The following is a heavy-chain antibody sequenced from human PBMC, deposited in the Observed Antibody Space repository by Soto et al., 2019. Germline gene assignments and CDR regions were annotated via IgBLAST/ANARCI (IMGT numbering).Heavy chain of an antibody. Sequence: SETLSLTCTVSRGSISDYYWSWVRQPPGKGLEWIGFIYYTGNTKYNPSLNGRVTMSMDTSNNQFSPKLSSVTAADTAVYYCARESAGSGRNNWFDPWGQGTLVTVS. V-gene: IGHV4-59*13. CDR2: IYYTGNT. CDR1: RGSISDYY. D-gene: IGHD3-10*01. CDR3: ARESAGSGRNNWFDP. J-gene: IGHJ5*02.